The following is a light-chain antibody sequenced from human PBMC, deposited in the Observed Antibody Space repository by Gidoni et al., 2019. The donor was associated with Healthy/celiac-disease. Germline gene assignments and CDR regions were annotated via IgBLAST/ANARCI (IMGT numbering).Light chain of an antibody. CDR2: DNN. CDR3: GTWDSSLSAS. Sequence: QSVLTQPPSVSAASRQKVTTSCSGSSSNIGNNYVSWYQQLPGTAPKLLIYDNNKRPSGIPDRFSGSKSGTSATLGITGLQTGDEADYYCGTWDSSLSASFGGGTKLTVL. J-gene: IGLJ2*01. CDR1: SSNIGNNY. V-gene: IGLV1-51*01.